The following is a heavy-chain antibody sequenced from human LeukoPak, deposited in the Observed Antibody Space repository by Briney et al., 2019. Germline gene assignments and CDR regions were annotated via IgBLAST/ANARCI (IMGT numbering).Heavy chain of an antibody. CDR1: GFTFSSYS. CDR3: ARDNRDLGGSSDY. V-gene: IGHV3-21*01. CDR2: ISSSSSYI. Sequence: PGGSLRLSCAASGFTFSSYSMNWVRQAPGEGLEWVSSISSSSSYIYYADSVKGRFTISRDNAKNSLYLQMNSLGAEDTAVYYCARDNRDLGGSSDYWGQGTLVTVSS. D-gene: IGHD1-26*01. J-gene: IGHJ4*02.